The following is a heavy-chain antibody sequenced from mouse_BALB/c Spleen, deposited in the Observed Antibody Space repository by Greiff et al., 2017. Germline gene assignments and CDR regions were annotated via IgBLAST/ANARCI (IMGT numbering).Heavy chain of an antibody. CDR2: INPSTGYT. CDR1: GYTFTSYW. CDR3: ARPFYYGSSWGWYFDV. J-gene: IGHJ1*01. D-gene: IGHD1-1*01. V-gene: IGHV1-7*01. Sequence: QVQLQQSGAELAKPGASVKMSCKASGYTFTSYWMHWVKQRPGQGLEWIGYINPSTGYTEYNQKFKDKATLTEDKSSSTAYMQLSSLTSEDSAVYYCARPFYYGSSWGWYFDVWGAGTTVTVSS.